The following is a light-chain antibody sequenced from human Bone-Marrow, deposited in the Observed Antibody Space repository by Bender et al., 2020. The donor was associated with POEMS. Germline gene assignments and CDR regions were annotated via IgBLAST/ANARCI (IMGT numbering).Light chain of an antibody. CDR3: CSYAGSSTWV. CDR2: EVN. J-gene: IGLJ3*02. Sequence: QSALTQPASVSGSPGQSITISCTGTNNNIGSHNVVSWFHQYPGKAPELLIYEVNKRPSGVSNRFSGSKSGNTASLTISGLQAEDEADYYCCSYAGSSTWVFGGGTKLTVL. V-gene: IGLV2-23*02. CDR1: NNNIGSHNV.